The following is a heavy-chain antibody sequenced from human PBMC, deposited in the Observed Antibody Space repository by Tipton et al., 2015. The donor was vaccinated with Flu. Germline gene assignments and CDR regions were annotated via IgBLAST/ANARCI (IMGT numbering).Heavy chain of an antibody. CDR1: GFIVTNNH. D-gene: IGHD2-15*01. V-gene: IGHV3-66*01. CDR3: TRGWHD. J-gene: IGHJ6*02. Sequence: SLRLSCAASGFIVTNNHMSWVRQAPGKRLEWVSVIHSGVTTDYADSVKGRFTISRDNSKNMLYLQMNSLTAEDTAVYYCTRGWHDWGQGTTVTVSS. CDR2: IHSGVTT.